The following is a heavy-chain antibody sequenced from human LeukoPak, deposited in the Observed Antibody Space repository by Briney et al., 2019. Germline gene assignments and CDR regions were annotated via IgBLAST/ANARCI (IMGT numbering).Heavy chain of an antibody. CDR2: INHSGST. CDR3: ARHLPQRWLQFGWFDP. Sequence: SETLSLTCAVYGGSFSGYYWSWIRQPPGKGLEWIGEINHSGSTNYNPSLKSRVTISVDTSKNQFSLKLSSVTAADTAVYYCARHLPQRWLQFGWFDPWGQGTLVTVSS. D-gene: IGHD5-24*01. CDR1: GGSFSGYY. V-gene: IGHV4-34*01. J-gene: IGHJ5*02.